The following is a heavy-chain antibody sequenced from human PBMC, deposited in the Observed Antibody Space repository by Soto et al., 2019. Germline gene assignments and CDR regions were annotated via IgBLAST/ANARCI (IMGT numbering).Heavy chain of an antibody. CDR2: IYYSGST. D-gene: IGHD3-3*01. CDR3: ARGHYDFWSGSYTHFDY. V-gene: IGHV4-39*01. Sequence: TSETLSLTCTVSGGSISSSSYYWCWIRHPPGKGLEWVGHIYYSGSTYYNPSLKSRVTISVDTSNNQFSLKLSSATAADTAVYYCARGHYDFWSGSYTHFDYWAQGTLVTVSS. J-gene: IGHJ4*02. CDR1: GGSISSSSYY.